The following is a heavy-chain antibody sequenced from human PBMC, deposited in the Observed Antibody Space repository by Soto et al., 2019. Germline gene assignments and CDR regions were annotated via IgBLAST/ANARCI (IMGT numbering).Heavy chain of an antibody. CDR3: TTVRAVAGNDY. J-gene: IGHJ4*02. CDR1: GFTFSNAW. V-gene: IGHV3-15*07. Sequence: EVQLVESGGGLVKPGGSLRLSCAASGFTFSNAWMNWFRQAPGKGLEWVGRIKSKTDGGTTDYAAPVKGRFTISRDDSKSTLYMQMNSLKTEDTAVYYCTTVRAVAGNDYWGQGTLVTVSS. CDR2: IKSKTDGGTT. D-gene: IGHD6-19*01.